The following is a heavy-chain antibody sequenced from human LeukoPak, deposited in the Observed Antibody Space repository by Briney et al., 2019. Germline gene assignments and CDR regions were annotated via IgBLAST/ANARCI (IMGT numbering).Heavy chain of an antibody. CDR2: SRNKANRYTT. CDR1: GFTVSDHY. V-gene: IGHV3-72*01. D-gene: IGHD2-15*01. J-gene: IGHJ3*02. CDR3: ARTEYCSRGRGYGLAFDI. Sequence: PGGSLRLSCAASGFTVSDHYIDWVRQAPGKGLEWVGRSRNKANRYTTAYSASVKCRFTISRANSKNSLHLQMPSPKTEDTAVYYCARTEYCSRGRGYGLAFDIWGQGTLVTVSS.